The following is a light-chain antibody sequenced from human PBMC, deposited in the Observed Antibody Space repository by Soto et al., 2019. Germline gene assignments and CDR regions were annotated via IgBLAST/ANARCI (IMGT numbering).Light chain of an antibody. CDR2: AAS. Sequence: DIQMPQSPSSVSASVGDTVTITCRASQDISSWVAWYQQNPGKAPKLLLSAASSLESGVPTRFSGSGSGTDFTLIISSLQPEDFATYFCQQGDSFPFTFGGGTKVEIK. CDR3: QQGDSFPFT. V-gene: IGKV1-12*01. CDR1: QDISSW. J-gene: IGKJ4*01.